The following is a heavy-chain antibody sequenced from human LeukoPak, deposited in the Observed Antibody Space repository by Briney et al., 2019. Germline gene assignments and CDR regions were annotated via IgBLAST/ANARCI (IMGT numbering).Heavy chain of an antibody. CDR2: INPSGGST. D-gene: IGHD3-3*01. CDR1: GYTFTSYY. J-gene: IGHJ5*02. CDR3: AREESYYDFWSGYYRNWFDP. V-gene: IGHV1-46*01. Sequence: ASVKVSCKASGYTFTSYYMHWVRQAPGQGLEWMGIINPSGGSTSYAQKFQGRVTMTRDMSTSTVYMELSSLRSEDTAVYYCAREESYYDFWSGYYRNWFDPWGQGTLVTVSS.